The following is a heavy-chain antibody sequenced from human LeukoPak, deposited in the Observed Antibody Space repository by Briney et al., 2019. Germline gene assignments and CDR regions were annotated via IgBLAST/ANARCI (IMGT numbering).Heavy chain of an antibody. CDR3: TREGLDP. CDR1: GFTFSSYW. J-gene: IGHJ5*02. D-gene: IGHD2-21*01. V-gene: IGHV3-74*01. CDR2: IESDGTGT. Sequence: GGSLRLSCAASGFTFSSYWIHWVRQAPGKGLVWVSRIESDGTGTIYADSVRGRFTISRDNAKNTMYLQMNSLRAEDTAVYYCTREGLDPWGQGTLVTVSS.